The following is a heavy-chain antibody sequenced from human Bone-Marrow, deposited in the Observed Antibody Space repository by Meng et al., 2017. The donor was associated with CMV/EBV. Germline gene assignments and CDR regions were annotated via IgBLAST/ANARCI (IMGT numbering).Heavy chain of an antibody. CDR1: GYSFTAYW. D-gene: IGHD3-22*01. V-gene: IGHV5-51*01. Sequence: SGYSFTAYWIGWVRQMTGKGLEWMGIIYPGDSNTIYSPSFQGQVTISADRSISTAYLQWSGLKASDTAMYYCARLSGSGAYYPFDSWGQGTLVTVSS. CDR2: IYPGDSNT. J-gene: IGHJ4*02. CDR3: ARLSGSGAYYPFDS.